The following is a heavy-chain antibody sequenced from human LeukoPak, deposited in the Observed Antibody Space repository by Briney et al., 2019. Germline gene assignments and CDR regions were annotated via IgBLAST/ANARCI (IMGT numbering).Heavy chain of an antibody. CDR3: ARGRNAQLPRGYYYYYGMDV. CDR2: INHSGST. Sequence: SETLSLTCAVYGGSFSGYYWSWIRQPPGKGLEWIGEINHSGSTNYNPSLKSRVTISVDTSKSQFSLKLSSVTAADTAVYYCARGRNAQLPRGYYYYYGMDVWGKGTTVTVSS. CDR1: GGSFSGYY. D-gene: IGHD2-2*01. J-gene: IGHJ6*04. V-gene: IGHV4-34*01.